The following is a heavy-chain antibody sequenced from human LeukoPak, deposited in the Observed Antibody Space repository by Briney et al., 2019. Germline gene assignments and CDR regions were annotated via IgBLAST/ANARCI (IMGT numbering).Heavy chain of an antibody. J-gene: IGHJ2*01. V-gene: IGHV4-61*01. Sequence: KPSETLSLTCTVSGGSVSSGSYYWSWIRQPPGKGLEWIGYIYYTGSTNYNPSLKSRVTISVDTSKNQFSLKLSSVTAADTAVYYCARDSEARTYSSSWYIWYFDLWGRGTLVTAAS. CDR3: ARDSEARTYSSSWYIWYFDL. CDR2: IYYTGST. CDR1: GGSVSSGSYY. D-gene: IGHD6-13*01.